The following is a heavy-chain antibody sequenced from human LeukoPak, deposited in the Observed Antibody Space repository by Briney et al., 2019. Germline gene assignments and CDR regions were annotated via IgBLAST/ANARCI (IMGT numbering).Heavy chain of an antibody. V-gene: IGHV3-23*01. Sequence: PGGSLRLSCAASGFTFSSYGMHWVRQAPGKGLEWVAVISGSGGSTYYADSVKGRFTISRDNSKNTLSLQMNSLRAEDSAVYYCAKDGTVAGTNYFDYWGQGTLVSVSS. J-gene: IGHJ4*02. CDR1: GFTFSSYG. D-gene: IGHD6-19*01. CDR3: AKDGTVAGTNYFDY. CDR2: ISGSGGST.